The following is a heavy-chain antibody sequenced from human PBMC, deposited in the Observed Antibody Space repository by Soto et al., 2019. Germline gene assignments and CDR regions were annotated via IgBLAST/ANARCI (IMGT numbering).Heavy chain of an antibody. CDR3: AATTSYGDYRYFDY. CDR1: GSSISSYY. CDR2: IYYSGST. J-gene: IGHJ4*02. D-gene: IGHD4-17*01. Sequence: QVQLQESGPGLVKPSETLSLTCTVSGSSISSYYWSWIRQPPGKGLEWIGYIYYSGSTNYNPSLKSRVTISVDTSKNQFSLKLSSVTAADTAVYYCAATTSYGDYRYFDYWGQGTLVTVSS. V-gene: IGHV4-59*01.